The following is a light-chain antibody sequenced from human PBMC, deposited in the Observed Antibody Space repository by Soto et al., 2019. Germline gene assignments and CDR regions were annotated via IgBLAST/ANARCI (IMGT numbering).Light chain of an antibody. Sequence: SALTQPRSVSGSPGQSVTISCTGTSSDVGAYNYVSWYQQHPGKAPKVMIYDVSKRPSGVPDRFSGSKSGTTASLTISGLQADDEADYYCCSYAGSYTYVFGSGTKVTVL. CDR1: SSDVGAYNY. V-gene: IGLV2-11*01. J-gene: IGLJ1*01. CDR2: DVS. CDR3: CSYAGSYTYV.